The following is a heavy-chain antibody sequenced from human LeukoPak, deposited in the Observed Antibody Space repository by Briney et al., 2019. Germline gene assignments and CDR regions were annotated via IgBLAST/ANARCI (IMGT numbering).Heavy chain of an antibody. Sequence: TGGSLRLSCAASGFTFDDYAMHWVRQAPGKGLEWVSGISWNSGSIGYADSVKGRFTISRDNAKNSLYLQMNSLRAEDTAVYYCARGVTYLGDFDYWGQGTLVTVSS. J-gene: IGHJ4*02. CDR3: ARGVTYLGDFDY. CDR1: GFTFDDYA. V-gene: IGHV3-9*01. D-gene: IGHD3-10*01. CDR2: ISWNSGSI.